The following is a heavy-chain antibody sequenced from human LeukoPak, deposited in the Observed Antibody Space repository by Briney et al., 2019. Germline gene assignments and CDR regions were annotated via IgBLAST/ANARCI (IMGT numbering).Heavy chain of an antibody. CDR3: ARVGSGYSYGSGFNY. D-gene: IGHD5-18*01. CDR1: GGSISSYY. Sequence: TSETLSLTCTVSGGSISSYYWSWIRQPPGKGLEWIGYIYYSGSTNYNPSLKSRVTISVDTSKNQFSLKLSSVTAADTAVYYCARVGSGYSYGSGFNYWGQGTLATVSS. V-gene: IGHV4-59*01. CDR2: IYYSGST. J-gene: IGHJ4*02.